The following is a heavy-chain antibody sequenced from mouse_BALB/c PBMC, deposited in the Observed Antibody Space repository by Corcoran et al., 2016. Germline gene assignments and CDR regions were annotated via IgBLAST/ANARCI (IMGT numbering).Heavy chain of an antibody. V-gene: IGHV1-18*01. Sequence: EVQLQQSGPELVKPGASVKISCKTSGYTFTEYTMHWVKKSHGKSLEWIGGINPNNGGTSYNQKVKGKATLTVDKSSRTAYMELRSLTSEDSAVYYCARTYYRYDYRNSMDYWGQGTSVTVSS. D-gene: IGHD2-14*01. CDR2: INPNNGGT. CDR3: ARTYYRYDYRNSMDY. CDR1: GYTFTEYT. J-gene: IGHJ4*01.